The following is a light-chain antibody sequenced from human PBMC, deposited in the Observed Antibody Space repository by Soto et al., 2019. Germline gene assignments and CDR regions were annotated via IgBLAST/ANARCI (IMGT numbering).Light chain of an antibody. CDR3: QHYGVSLWT. J-gene: IGKJ1*01. CDR2: TAS. CDR1: QSVSSSY. V-gene: IGKV3-20*01. Sequence: EIVFTRSPGTLSLSPGERATLSCRASQSVSSSYIAWYQQRPGQTPRLLIYTASSRATGVPGRFSGSGSGTDFTLTITRLEPEDFAVYYCQHYGVSLWTFGQGTKVDI.